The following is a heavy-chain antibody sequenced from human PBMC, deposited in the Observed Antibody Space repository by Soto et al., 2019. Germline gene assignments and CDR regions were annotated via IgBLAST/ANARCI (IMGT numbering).Heavy chain of an antibody. V-gene: IGHV3-23*01. Sequence: EVQLLESGGGLVQPGGSLRLSCAASGFTFSSYSMTWVRQAPGKGLEWVSDISGSGDDTYYADSVKGRFTISRDNSKNTLGLQMTSLRAEDTALYYCAKRERWPASGPYWGQGTLVTVSS. J-gene: IGHJ4*02. CDR2: ISGSGDDT. CDR1: GFTFSSYS. CDR3: AKRERWPASGPY. D-gene: IGHD4-17*01.